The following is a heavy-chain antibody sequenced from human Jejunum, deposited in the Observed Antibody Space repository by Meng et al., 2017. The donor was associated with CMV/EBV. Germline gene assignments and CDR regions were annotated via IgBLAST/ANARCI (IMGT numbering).Heavy chain of an antibody. CDR3: AKDKGRNYYYGMDV. CDR1: GFTFSGSA. Sequence: SGFTFSGSAVHWVRQAPGKGLEWVSGISWNSGRIGYADSVKGRFTISRDNAKNSLYLQMNSLRAEDTALYYCAKDKGRNYYYGMDVWGQGTTVTVSS. CDR2: ISWNSGRI. V-gene: IGHV3-9*01. J-gene: IGHJ6*02.